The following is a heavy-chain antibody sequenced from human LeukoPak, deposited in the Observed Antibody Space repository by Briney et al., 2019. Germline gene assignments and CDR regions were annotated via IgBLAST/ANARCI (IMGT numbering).Heavy chain of an antibody. CDR3: ARVSDFWSGYTAYFDY. Sequence: SETLSLTCTVSGGSISSGNCFWNWIRQPAGKGLEWIGHVSTSGGTNYNPSLKSRVTMSVDTSKNQFSLKLTSVTAADTAVYYCARVSDFWSGYTAYFDYWGQGTLVTVS. CDR2: VSTSGGT. V-gene: IGHV4-61*09. D-gene: IGHD3-3*01. CDR1: GGSISSGNCF. J-gene: IGHJ4*02.